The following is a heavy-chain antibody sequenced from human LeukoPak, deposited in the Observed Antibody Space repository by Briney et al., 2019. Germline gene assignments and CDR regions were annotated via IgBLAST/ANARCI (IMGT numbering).Heavy chain of an antibody. D-gene: IGHD6-19*01. V-gene: IGHV3-23*01. CDR2: ISGSGGST. CDR3: AKDQDWGSGWYPVEQYFDY. CDR1: GFTFSSYA. J-gene: IGHJ4*02. Sequence: PGGSLRLSCAASGFTFSSYAMSWVRQAPGKGLEWVSAISGSGGSTYYADSVKGRFTISRDNSKNTLYLQMNSLRAEDTAVYYCAKDQDWGSGWYPVEQYFDYWGKGTLVTVSS.